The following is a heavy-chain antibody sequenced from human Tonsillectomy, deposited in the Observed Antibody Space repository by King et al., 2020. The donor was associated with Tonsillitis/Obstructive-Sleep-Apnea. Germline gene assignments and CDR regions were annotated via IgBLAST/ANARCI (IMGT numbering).Heavy chain of an antibody. CDR1: GFTFSNFG. CDR2: ISYDGGSK. J-gene: IGHJ6*04. CDR3: AKDLICGRFLEWLFSAEDV. Sequence: VQLVESGGGVAQPGRSLRLSCAASGFTFSNFGMQWVRQAPGKGLEWVAVISYDGGSKYYADSVKGRFTISRDNSKNTLYLQMNSLRVEDTAVYYCAKDLICGRFLEWLFSAEDVWGKGTTVTVSS. V-gene: IGHV3-30*18. D-gene: IGHD3-3*01.